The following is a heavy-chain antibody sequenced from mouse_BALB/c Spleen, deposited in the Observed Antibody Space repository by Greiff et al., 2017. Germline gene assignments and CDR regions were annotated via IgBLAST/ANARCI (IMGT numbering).Heavy chain of an antibody. CDR3: ARVTTDWYFDV. CDR2: ISSGSSTI. V-gene: IGHV5-17*02. J-gene: IGHJ1*01. Sequence: EVQLVESGGGLVQPGGSRKLSCAASGFTFSSFGMHWVRQAPEKGLEWVAYISSGSSTIYYADTVKGRFTISRDNTKNTLFLQMTSLRSEDTAMYYCARVTTDWYFDVWGAGTTVTVSS. CDR1: GFTFSSFG. D-gene: IGHD1-1*01.